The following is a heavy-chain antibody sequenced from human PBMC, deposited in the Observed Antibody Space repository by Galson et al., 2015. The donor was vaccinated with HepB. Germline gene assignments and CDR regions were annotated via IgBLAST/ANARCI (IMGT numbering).Heavy chain of an antibody. CDR3: AKSYYYDSSGPLYYFDY. J-gene: IGHJ4*02. V-gene: IGHV3-23*01. Sequence: SLRLSCAASGFTFSSYAMSWVRQAPGKGLEWVSAISGSGGSTYYADSVKGRFTISRDSSKNTLYLQMNSLRAEDTAVYYCAKSYYYDSSGPLYYFDYWGQGTLVTVSS. D-gene: IGHD3-22*01. CDR2: ISGSGGST. CDR1: GFTFSSYA.